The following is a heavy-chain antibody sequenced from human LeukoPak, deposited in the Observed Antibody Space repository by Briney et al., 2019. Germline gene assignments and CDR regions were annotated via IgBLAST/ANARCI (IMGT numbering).Heavy chain of an antibody. V-gene: IGHV3-23*01. CDR1: GFTFSVFH. Sequence: GGSLRLSCAASGFTFSVFHMTWVRQAPGKGLEWVSGMTNSGDSTYYADSVKGRFTISRDNSKNTLYLQMNSLRAEDTAVYYCARVMGRYCSSTSCYVDYWGQGTLVTVSS. D-gene: IGHD2-2*01. CDR3: ARVMGRYCSSTSCYVDY. CDR2: MTNSGDST. J-gene: IGHJ4*02.